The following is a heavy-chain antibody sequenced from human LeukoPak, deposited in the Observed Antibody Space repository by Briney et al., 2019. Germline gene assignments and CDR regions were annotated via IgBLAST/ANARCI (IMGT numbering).Heavy chain of an antibody. Sequence: ASVKVSCKASGYTFTGYYMHWVRQAPGQGLEWMGWINPNSGGTNYAQKFQGRVTMTRDTSISTAYMELSRLRSDDTAVYYCAAHSLYSSSWRFDYWGQGTLVTVSS. CDR3: AAHSLYSSSWRFDY. CDR2: INPNSGGT. CDR1: GYTFTGYY. J-gene: IGHJ4*02. V-gene: IGHV1-2*02. D-gene: IGHD6-13*01.